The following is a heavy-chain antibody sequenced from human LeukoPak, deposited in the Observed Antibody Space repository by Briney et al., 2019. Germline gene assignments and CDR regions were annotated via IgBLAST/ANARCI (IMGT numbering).Heavy chain of an antibody. CDR1: GFTFSSYA. CDR3: AKYYPYFDY. D-gene: IGHD1-26*01. Sequence: GGSLRLSCAASGFTFSSYAMSWVRQAPQKGLEWVSAISASGLSTYYADSVKGRFTISRDDSKNTLYLQMNSLRADDTAVYYCAKYYPYFDYWGQGALVTVSS. V-gene: IGHV3-23*01. CDR2: ISASGLST. J-gene: IGHJ4*02.